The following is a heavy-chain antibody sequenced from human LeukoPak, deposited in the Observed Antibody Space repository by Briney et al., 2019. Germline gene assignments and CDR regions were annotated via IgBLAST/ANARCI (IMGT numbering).Heavy chain of an antibody. D-gene: IGHD3-22*01. J-gene: IGHJ4*02. Sequence: PGGSLRLSCAASGFSFSDYYMSWIRQAPGKGLEWVSYISSGGSYRSYADSVKGRFTISRDNSKNTLHLQMNSLRAEDTAIYYCAKQAYDSPRTDFDYWGQGTLVTVSS. CDR2: ISSGGSYR. CDR3: AKQAYDSPRTDFDY. CDR1: GFSFSDYY. V-gene: IGHV3-11*03.